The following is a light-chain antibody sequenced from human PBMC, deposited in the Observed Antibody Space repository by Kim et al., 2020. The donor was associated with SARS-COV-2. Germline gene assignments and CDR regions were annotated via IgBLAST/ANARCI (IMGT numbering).Light chain of an antibody. CDR3: QSADDSGTYV. Sequence: SPGQTAKITCSGDALAKQYAYGYQQKSGQAPLLILLKDTERPSGIPERFAGSNSGTTVTLTISGVQAEDEADYYCQSADDSGTYVFGTGTKVTVL. CDR1: ALAKQY. CDR2: KDT. V-gene: IGLV3-25*03. J-gene: IGLJ1*01.